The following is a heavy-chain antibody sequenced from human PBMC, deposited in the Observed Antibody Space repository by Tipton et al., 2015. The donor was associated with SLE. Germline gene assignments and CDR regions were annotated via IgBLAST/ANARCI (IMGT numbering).Heavy chain of an antibody. CDR1: GFTFSSYS. D-gene: IGHD6-19*01. Sequence: SLRLSCAASGFTFSSYSMNWVRQAPGKGLQWVSSISSSSSYIYYADSVQGRFTISRDNAKNSLYLQMNSLRAEDTAVYYCARLSIAVAGTGDYWGQGTLVTVSS. CDR3: ARLSIAVAGTGDY. CDR2: ISSSSSYI. V-gene: IGHV3-21*01. J-gene: IGHJ4*02.